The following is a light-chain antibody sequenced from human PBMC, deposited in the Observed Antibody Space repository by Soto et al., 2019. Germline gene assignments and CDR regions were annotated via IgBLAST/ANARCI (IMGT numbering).Light chain of an antibody. J-gene: IGLJ2*01. CDR3: QSYDSSRGEV. Sequence: QAVVTQPPSVSGAPGQRVTISCTGSSSNIGAGYDVHWYQQLPGTAPKLLIYGNSNRPSGVPDRFSGSKSGTSASLAITGLQAEDEADYYCQSYDSSRGEVFGGGTQLTVL. V-gene: IGLV1-40*01. CDR1: SSNIGAGYD. CDR2: GNS.